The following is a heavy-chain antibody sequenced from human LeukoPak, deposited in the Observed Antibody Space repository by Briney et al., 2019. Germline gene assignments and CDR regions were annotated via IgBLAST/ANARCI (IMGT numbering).Heavy chain of an antibody. CDR2: IYTSGST. CDR1: GGSISSGSYY. CDR3: AGSQGGYWTSFDY. V-gene: IGHV4-61*02. J-gene: IGHJ4*02. D-gene: IGHD3-22*01. Sequence: SQTLSLTCTVSGGSISSGSYYWSWIRQPAGTGLEWIGRIYTSGSTNYNPSLKSRVTISVDTSKNQFSLKLSSVTAADTAVYYCAGSQGGYWTSFDYWGQGALVTVSS.